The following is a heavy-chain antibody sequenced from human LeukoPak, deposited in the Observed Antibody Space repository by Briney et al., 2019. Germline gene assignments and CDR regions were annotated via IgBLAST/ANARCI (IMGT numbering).Heavy chain of an antibody. Sequence: GGSLRLSCAASGFTFSSYAMSWVRQAPGKGLEWVSAISGSGGSTYYADSVKGRFTIYRDNSKNTLYLQMNSLRAEDTAVYYCAKREGDIVVVPAGTFDYWGQGTLVTVSS. V-gene: IGHV3-23*01. J-gene: IGHJ4*02. CDR2: ISGSGGST. D-gene: IGHD2-2*01. CDR1: GFTFSSYA. CDR3: AKREGDIVVVPAGTFDY.